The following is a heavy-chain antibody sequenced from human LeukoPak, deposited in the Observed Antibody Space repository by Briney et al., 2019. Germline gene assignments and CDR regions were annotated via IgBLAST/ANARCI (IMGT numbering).Heavy chain of an antibody. J-gene: IGHJ5*02. Sequence: GASVKVSCKASGYTFTGYYMHWVRQAPGQGLEWRGWINPNSGGTNYAQKFQGRVTMTRDTSISTAYMELSRLRSDDTAVYYCARDRRIGSGLRIGWFDPWGQGTLVTVSP. V-gene: IGHV1-2*02. D-gene: IGHD6-19*01. CDR1: GYTFTGYY. CDR3: ARDRRIGSGLRIGWFDP. CDR2: INPNSGGT.